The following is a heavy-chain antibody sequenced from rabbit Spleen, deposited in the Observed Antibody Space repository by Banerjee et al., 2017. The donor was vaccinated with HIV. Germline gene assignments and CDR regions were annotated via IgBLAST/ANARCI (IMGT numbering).Heavy chain of an antibody. Sequence: QSLEESGGDLVKPGASLTLTCTASGFSFSSGYWICWVRQAPGKGLEWIACIYVDSGNSYYASWAKGRFTLSKTSSTTVTLQMTSLTAADTATYFCARIPHIDGYPEYFHLWGQGTLVT. CDR3: ARIPHIDGYPEYFHL. J-gene: IGHJ4*01. CDR2: IYVDSGNS. V-gene: IGHV1S40*01. D-gene: IGHD6-1*01. CDR1: GFSFSSGYW.